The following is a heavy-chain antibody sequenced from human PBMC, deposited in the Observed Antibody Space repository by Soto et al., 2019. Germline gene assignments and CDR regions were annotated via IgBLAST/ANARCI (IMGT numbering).Heavy chain of an antibody. V-gene: IGHV3-23*01. CDR1: GFVFNTYT. J-gene: IGHJ4*01. CDR3: AKDKWPDGAWDIDY. CDR2: IIGSSGDT. D-gene: IGHD4-17*01. Sequence: EVHLLESGGRLVQPGGSLRLSCVASGFVFNTYTMTWVRQAPGKGLEWVSSIIGSSGDTSYADSVRGRFTISRDNSQSTLFLQMNGLRADDTAVYLCAKDKWPDGAWDIDYWGHGTLVTVSS.